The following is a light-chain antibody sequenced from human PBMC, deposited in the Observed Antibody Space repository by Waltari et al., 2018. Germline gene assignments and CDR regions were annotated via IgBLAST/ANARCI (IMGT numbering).Light chain of an antibody. CDR2: EVS. Sequence: QSALTQPPSASGSPGQSVTISCTGTSSDVGGYNYVSWYQQHPGKAPKPLIYEVSKRPSGVPDRFSGSRSGNTASLTVSGLQAEDDADYYCSSYAGNNNVVFGGGTKLTVL. CDR3: SSYAGNNNVV. J-gene: IGLJ2*01. CDR1: SSDVGGYNY. V-gene: IGLV2-8*01.